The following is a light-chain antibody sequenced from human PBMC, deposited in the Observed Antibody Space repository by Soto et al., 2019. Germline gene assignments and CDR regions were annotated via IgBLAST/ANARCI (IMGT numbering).Light chain of an antibody. Sequence: EIVLTQSPGTLSLSPGERATLSCRASQSVSSNYLAWYQQKPGQAPSLLIYGASSRATGIPDRFSGSGSGTDFTLTISSLEPEDFGMYFCQQYGNSAPITFGQGTRGEIE. V-gene: IGKV3-20*01. CDR2: GAS. J-gene: IGKJ5*01. CDR1: QSVSSNY. CDR3: QQYGNSAPIT.